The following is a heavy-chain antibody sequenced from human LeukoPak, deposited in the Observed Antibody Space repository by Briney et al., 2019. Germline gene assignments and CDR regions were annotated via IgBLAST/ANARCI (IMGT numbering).Heavy chain of an antibody. D-gene: IGHD3-10*01. CDR3: AKDRGGRLTMVRGLAAFDI. J-gene: IGHJ3*02. V-gene: IGHV3-74*01. CDR2: IRGDGSMT. Sequence: PGGSLRLSCAASEFTFSAYWMHWVRQAPGKGLVWVSRIRGDGSMTNYADSVKGRFTISRDNSKNTLYLQMNSLRAEDTAVYYCAKDRGGRLTMVRGLAAFDIWGQGTMVTVSS. CDR1: EFTFSAYW.